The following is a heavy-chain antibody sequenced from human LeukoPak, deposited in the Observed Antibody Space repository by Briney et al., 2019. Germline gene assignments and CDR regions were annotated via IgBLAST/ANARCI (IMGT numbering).Heavy chain of an antibody. CDR2: IIPIFGTA. V-gene: IGHV1-69*13. CDR1: GGTFSSYA. D-gene: IGHD3-9*01. CDR3: ARAHYDILTGASYYYYGMDV. J-gene: IGHJ6*04. Sequence: SVKVACKASGGTFSSYAISWVRQAPGQGLEWMGGIIPIFGTANYAQKFQGRVTITADESTSTAYMELSSLRSEDTAVYYCARAHYDILTGASYYYYGMDVWGKGTTVTVSS.